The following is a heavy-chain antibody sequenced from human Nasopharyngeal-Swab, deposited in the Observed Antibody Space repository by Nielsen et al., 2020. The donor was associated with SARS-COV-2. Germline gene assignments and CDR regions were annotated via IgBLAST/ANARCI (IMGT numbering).Heavy chain of an antibody. Sequence: SETLSLTCTVSGGSISSYYWNWIRQPPGKGLEWIGYIYYSGSTNYNTSLKSRVTISVDTSKNQFSLKLSSVTAADTAVYYCARQDSWYYYYGMDVWGQGTTVTVSS. CDR3: ARQDSWYYYYGMDV. CDR2: IYYSGST. J-gene: IGHJ6*02. V-gene: IGHV4-59*08. CDR1: GGSISSYY.